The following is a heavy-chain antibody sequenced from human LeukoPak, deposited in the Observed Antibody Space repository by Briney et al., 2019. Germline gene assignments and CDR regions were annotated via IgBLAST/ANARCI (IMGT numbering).Heavy chain of an antibody. D-gene: IGHD3-10*01. CDR1: GGSISSGDYY. V-gene: IGHV4-30-4*01. CDR2: IYYSGST. Sequence: SETLSLTCTVSGGSISSGDYYWSWIRQPPGKGLEWIGYIYYSGSTHYNPSLKSRVTISVDTSKNQFSLKLSSVTAADTAVYYCATQGHYYGSNYFDYWGQGTLVTVSS. CDR3: ATQGHYYGSNYFDY. J-gene: IGHJ4*02.